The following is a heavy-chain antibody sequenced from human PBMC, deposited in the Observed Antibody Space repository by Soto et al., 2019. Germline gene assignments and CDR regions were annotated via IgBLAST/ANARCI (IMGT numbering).Heavy chain of an antibody. CDR2: IDPSDSYT. Sequence: GESLKISCKGSGYSFTSYWISWVRQMPGKGLEWMGRIDPSDSYTNYSPSFQGHVTISADKSISTAYLQWSSLKASDTAMYYCARSCSGGSCYSGGWEAYYYYGMDVWGQETTVTVSS. J-gene: IGHJ6*02. D-gene: IGHD2-15*01. V-gene: IGHV5-10-1*01. CDR3: ARSCSGGSCYSGGWEAYYYYGMDV. CDR1: GYSFTSYW.